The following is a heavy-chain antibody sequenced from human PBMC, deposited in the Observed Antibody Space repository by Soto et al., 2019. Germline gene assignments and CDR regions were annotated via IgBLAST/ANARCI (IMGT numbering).Heavy chain of an antibody. Sequence: SETLSLTCTVSGGSISDYYWSWIRRPPGKGLEWVGYIYYSGSNTYNPSLKSRVTVSVDTSKNQFSLKLSSVTDADTAVYYCARVRKYYDNSGWHYYGMDVWGQGTTVTVSS. CDR2: IYYSGSN. CDR1: GGSISDYY. J-gene: IGHJ6*02. V-gene: IGHV4-59*12. D-gene: IGHD3-22*01. CDR3: ARVRKYYDNSGWHYYGMDV.